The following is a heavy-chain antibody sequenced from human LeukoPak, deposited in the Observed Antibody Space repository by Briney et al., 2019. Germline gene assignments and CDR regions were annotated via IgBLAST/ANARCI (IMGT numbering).Heavy chain of an antibody. J-gene: IGHJ3*02. CDR2: ISSSSSYI. Sequence: GGSLRLSCAASGFTFSSYSMNWVRQAPGKGLEWVSSISSSSSYIYYADSVKGRFTISRDNAKNSLYLQMNSLRAEDTAVYYCARDFRPNDAFDIWGQGTMVTVSS. V-gene: IGHV3-21*01. CDR1: GFTFSSYS. CDR3: ARDFRPNDAFDI.